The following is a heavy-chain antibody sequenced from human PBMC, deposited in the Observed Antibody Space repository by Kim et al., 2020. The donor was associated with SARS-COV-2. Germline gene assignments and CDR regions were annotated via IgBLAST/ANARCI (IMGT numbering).Heavy chain of an antibody. CDR1: GFTFSDYY. J-gene: IGHJ5*02. V-gene: IGHV3-11*01. CDR2: ISSSGSTI. CDR3: ARSLVAAAPGYWFDP. D-gene: IGHD6-13*01. Sequence: GGSLRLSCAASGFTFSDYYMSWIRQAPGKGLEWVSYISSSGSTIYYADSVKGRFTISRDNAKNSLYLQMNSLRAEDTAVYYCARSLVAAAPGYWFDPWGQGTLVTVSS.